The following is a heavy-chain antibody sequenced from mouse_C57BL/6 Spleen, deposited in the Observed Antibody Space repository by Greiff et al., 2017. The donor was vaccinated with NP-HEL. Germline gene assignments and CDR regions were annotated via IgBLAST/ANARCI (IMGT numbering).Heavy chain of an antibody. J-gene: IGHJ4*01. CDR3: ARLEDGYYHLYAMDY. Sequence: VQLQQSGAELVRPGTSVKMSCKASGYTFTNYWIGWAKQRPGHGLEWIGDIYPGGGYTNYNEKFKGKATLTADKSSSTAYMQFSSLTSEDSAIYYWARLEDGYYHLYAMDYWGQGTSVTVSS. V-gene: IGHV1-63*01. CDR2: IYPGGGYT. D-gene: IGHD2-3*01. CDR1: GYTFTNYW.